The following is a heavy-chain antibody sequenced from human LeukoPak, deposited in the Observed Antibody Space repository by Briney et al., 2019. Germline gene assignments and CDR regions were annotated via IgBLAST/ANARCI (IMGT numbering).Heavy chain of an antibody. Sequence: PSETLSLTCTVSGGSISSSSYYWGWIRQPPGKGLEWIGEINHSGSTNYNPSLKSRVTISVDTSKNQFSLKLSSVTAADTAVYYCARYYYRYSSGWDRRELGFYFDYWGQGTLVTVSS. J-gene: IGHJ4*02. CDR3: ARYYYRYSSGWDRRELGFYFDY. D-gene: IGHD6-19*01. V-gene: IGHV4-39*07. CDR1: GGSISSSSYY. CDR2: INHSGST.